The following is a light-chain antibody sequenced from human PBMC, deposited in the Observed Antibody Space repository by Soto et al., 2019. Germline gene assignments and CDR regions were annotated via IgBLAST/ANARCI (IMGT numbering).Light chain of an antibody. V-gene: IGKV3-15*01. CDR2: GAH. CDR3: QQYYNWPAWT. CDR1: QSVPSN. Sequence: EIVMTQSPDTMSVSPGERATFSSRASQSVPSNLAGYRKKLGQAPRPLIYGAHIRATGVPARFSGSGSGTDFTLTINSLQSEDFAVYYCQQYYNWPAWTFGQGTKVDIK. J-gene: IGKJ1*01.